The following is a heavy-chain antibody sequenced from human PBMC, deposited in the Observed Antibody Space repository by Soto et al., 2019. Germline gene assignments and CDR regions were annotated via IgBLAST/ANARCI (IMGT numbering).Heavy chain of an antibody. J-gene: IGHJ4*02. D-gene: IGHD3-22*01. V-gene: IGHV3-30*04. CDR3: ACKKDSSGFDY. CDR1: GFTFSSYA. Sequence: GGSLRLSCAASGFTFSSYAMHWVRQAPGKGLKWVAVISYDGSNKYYADSVKGRFTISRDNSKSTLYLQMNSLRAEDTSVYFCACKKDSSGFDYWGQGTLVTVSS. CDR2: ISYDGSNK.